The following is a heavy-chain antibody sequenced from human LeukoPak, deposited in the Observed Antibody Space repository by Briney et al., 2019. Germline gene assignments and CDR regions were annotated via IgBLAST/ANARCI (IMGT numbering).Heavy chain of an antibody. J-gene: IGHJ4*02. D-gene: IGHD4-11*01. CDR2: ISYDGSNK. CDR3: ARVRPGSNYVDFDY. Sequence: GGSLRLSCAASGFTFSSCGMHWVRQAPGKGLEWVAVISYDGSNKYYAGSVKGRFAISRDNSKSTLYLQMNSLRAEDAAVYYCARVRPGSNYVDFDYWGQGTLVTVSS. V-gene: IGHV3-33*05. CDR1: GFTFSSCG.